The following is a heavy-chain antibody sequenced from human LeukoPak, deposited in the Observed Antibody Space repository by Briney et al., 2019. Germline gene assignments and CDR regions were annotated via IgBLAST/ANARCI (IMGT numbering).Heavy chain of an antibody. V-gene: IGHV4-39*01. J-gene: IGHJ6*02. CDR1: GGSISSSSYY. Sequence: SETLSLTCTVSGGSISSSSYYWGWIRQPPGKGLEWIGSIYYSGSTYYNPSLKSRVTISVDTSKNQFSLKLSSVTAADTAVYYCARHNDYYVVGGMDVWGQGTTVTVSS. D-gene: IGHD3-10*02. CDR3: ARHNDYYVVGGMDV. CDR2: IYYSGST.